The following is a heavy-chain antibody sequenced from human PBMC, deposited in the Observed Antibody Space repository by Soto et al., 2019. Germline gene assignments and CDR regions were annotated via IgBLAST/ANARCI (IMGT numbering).Heavy chain of an antibody. D-gene: IGHD2-21*01. J-gene: IGHJ4*02. V-gene: IGHV1-69*04. CDR3: ARDLDLTEKAFDY. CDR2: IIPILGIA. CDR1: GGTFSSYT. Sequence: GASVKVSCKASGGTFSSYTISWVRQAPGQGLEWMGRIIPILGIANYAQKFQGRVTITADKSTSTAYMELSSLRSEDTAVYYCARDLDLTEKAFDYWGQGTLVTVSS.